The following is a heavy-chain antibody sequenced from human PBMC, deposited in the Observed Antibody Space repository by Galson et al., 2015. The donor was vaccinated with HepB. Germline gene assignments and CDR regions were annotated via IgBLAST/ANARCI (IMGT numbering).Heavy chain of an antibody. D-gene: IGHD3-10*01. CDR1: GYTLTEIS. Sequence: SVKVSCKVSGYTLTEISLHWVRQAPGKGLEWVAVFDPEDGELTYGENFQGRITVTEDSSTDTAYMELASLTSEDTAVYYCATNSIVRGVMGAMDVRGQGTTVTVSS. CDR2: FDPEDGEL. CDR3: ATNSIVRGVMGAMDV. J-gene: IGHJ6*02. V-gene: IGHV1-24*01.